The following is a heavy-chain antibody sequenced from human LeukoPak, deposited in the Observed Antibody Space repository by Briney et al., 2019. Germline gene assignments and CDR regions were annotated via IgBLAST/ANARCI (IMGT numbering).Heavy chain of an antibody. J-gene: IGHJ2*01. Sequence: ASVKVSCKASGYTFSHYGISWVRQAPGQGLEWMGWISGYNGNTNYAQKFQGKVTMTTDTSTSTVYMELRSLRSDDTAVYYCARMVVVAATLMGYFDLWGRGTLVTVSS. CDR2: ISGYNGNT. D-gene: IGHD2-15*01. V-gene: IGHV1-18*01. CDR3: ARMVVVAATLMGYFDL. CDR1: GYTFSHYG.